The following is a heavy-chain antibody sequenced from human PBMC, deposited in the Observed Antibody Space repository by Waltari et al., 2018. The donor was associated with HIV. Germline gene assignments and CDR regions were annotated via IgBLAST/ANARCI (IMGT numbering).Heavy chain of an antibody. CDR2: IYYSGST. CDR1: GGSISSYY. CDR3: ARAVGGYSYGYFDY. J-gene: IGHJ4*02. D-gene: IGHD5-18*01. V-gene: IGHV4-59*01. Sequence: QVQLQESGPGLVKPSETLSLTCTVSGGSISSYYWSWIRQPPGKGLEWIGYIYYSGSTNYNPSLKSRVTIAVVTSKNQFSLKLRSVTAADTAVYYCARAVGGYSYGYFDYWGQGTLVTVSS.